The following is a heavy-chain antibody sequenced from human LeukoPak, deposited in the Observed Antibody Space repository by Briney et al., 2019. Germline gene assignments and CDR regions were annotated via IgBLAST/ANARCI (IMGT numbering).Heavy chain of an antibody. D-gene: IGHD3-22*01. Sequence: GGSLRLSCAASGFTFSTYSMNWVRQAPGKGLEWVSYISSSSSIIYYADSVKGRFTISRDNSKNTLYLQMNSLRVEDTAVYYCAKESYYDSSGYWDYWGQGTLVTVSS. CDR1: GFTFSTYS. CDR3: AKESYYDSSGYWDY. V-gene: IGHV3-48*01. CDR2: ISSSSSII. J-gene: IGHJ4*02.